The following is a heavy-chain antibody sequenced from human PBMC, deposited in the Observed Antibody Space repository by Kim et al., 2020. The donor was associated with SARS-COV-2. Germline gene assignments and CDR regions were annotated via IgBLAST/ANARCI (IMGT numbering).Heavy chain of an antibody. V-gene: IGHV1-69*02. CDR1: GGTFSSYT. CDR2: IIPILGIA. Sequence: SVKVSCKASGGTFSSYTISWVRQAPGQGLEWMGRIIPILGIANYAQKFQGRVTITADKSTSTAYMELSSLRSEDTAVYYCARSGAMLNYFDYWGQGTLVTVSS. D-gene: IGHD1-26*01. CDR3: ARSGAMLNYFDY. J-gene: IGHJ4*02.